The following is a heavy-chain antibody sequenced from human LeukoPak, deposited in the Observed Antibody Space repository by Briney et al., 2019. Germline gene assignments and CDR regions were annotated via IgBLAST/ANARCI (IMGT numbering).Heavy chain of an antibody. Sequence: VSLSLSGSASGFTFSNAWMSWLRQAPGKGLEGFGRTKSKTDGGTTDYAAPVKGRFTISRDDSKNTLYLQMNSLKTEDTAVYYCTTGDILTGYVSEFTRVVDYWGQGTLVTVSS. CDR3: TTGDILTGYVSEFTRVVDY. CDR2: TKSKTDGGTT. CDR1: GFTFSNAW. V-gene: IGHV3-15*01. J-gene: IGHJ4*02. D-gene: IGHD3-9*01.